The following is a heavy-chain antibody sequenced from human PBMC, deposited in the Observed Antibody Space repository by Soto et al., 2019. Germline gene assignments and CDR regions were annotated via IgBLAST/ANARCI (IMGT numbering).Heavy chain of an antibody. J-gene: IGHJ4*02. CDR1: GFTFSSYA. CDR3: AKAVTYSSSWKIDY. V-gene: IGHV3-23*01. D-gene: IGHD6-13*01. Sequence: GGSLRLSCAASGFTFSSYAMSWVRQAPGKGLEWVSAISGSGGSTYYADSVKGRFTISRDNSKNTLYLQMNSLRAEDTAVYYCAKAVTYSSSWKIDYWGQGTLVTVSS. CDR2: ISGSGGST.